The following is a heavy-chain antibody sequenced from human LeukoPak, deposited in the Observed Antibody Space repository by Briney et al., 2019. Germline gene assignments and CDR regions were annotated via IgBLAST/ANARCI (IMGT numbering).Heavy chain of an antibody. J-gene: IGHJ4*02. CDR2: IYYSGST. CDR1: GGSFSGYY. V-gene: IGHV4-59*01. Sequence: ASETLSLTCAVYGGSFSGYYWSWIRQPPGKGLEWIGYIYYSGSTKYKSSLKSRVTISVDTSKNQFSLKLSSVTAADTAVYYCARGKEVITMLRGLKPGYYFDYWGQGTLVTVSS. CDR3: ARGKEVITMLRGLKPGYYFDY. D-gene: IGHD3-10*01.